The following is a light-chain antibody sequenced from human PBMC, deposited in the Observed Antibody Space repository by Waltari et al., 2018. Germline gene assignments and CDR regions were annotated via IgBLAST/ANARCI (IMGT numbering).Light chain of an antibody. V-gene: IGKV2-24*01. Sequence: DIVMTQTPLSSPVTLGQPASISCRSSQRLVHSDGNTNLSWYQQRPGRPPRRLIYKISKRFSGVPDRFSGIGAGTEFTLKISRVEAGDVGVYFCLQATQLPLTFGGGTKLEIK. CDR3: LQATQLPLT. CDR1: QRLVHSDGNTN. J-gene: IGKJ4*01. CDR2: KIS.